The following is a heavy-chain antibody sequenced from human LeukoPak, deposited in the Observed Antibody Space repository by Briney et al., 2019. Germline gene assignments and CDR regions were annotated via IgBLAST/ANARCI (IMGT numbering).Heavy chain of an antibody. CDR3: ARRSPKDYYYMDV. J-gene: IGHJ6*03. V-gene: IGHV4-39*01. D-gene: IGHD1-26*01. Sequence: SETLSLTCIVSGGSISSSSYYWGWIRQPPGKGLEWIGSIYYSGSTYYNPSLKSRVTISVDTSKDQFSLKLSSVTAADTAVYYCARRSPKDYYYMDVWGKGTTVTVSS. CDR2: IYYSGST. CDR1: GGSISSSSYY.